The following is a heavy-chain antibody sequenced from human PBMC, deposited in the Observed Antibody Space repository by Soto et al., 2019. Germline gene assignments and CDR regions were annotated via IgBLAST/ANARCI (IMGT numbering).Heavy chain of an antibody. V-gene: IGHV1-18*01. J-gene: IGHJ6*02. CDR2: ISGYNGNT. CDR3: ARGARRDTSPNHYYGMDV. CDR1: GYTFTNYG. D-gene: IGHD5-18*01. Sequence: ASVKVSCKASGYTFTNYGFSWVRQAPGQGLEWMGWISGYNGNTKYAEKFQGRVTMTTDTSTSTAHMELRSLRSDDTAVYYCARGARRDTSPNHYYGMDVWGQGTTVTVSS.